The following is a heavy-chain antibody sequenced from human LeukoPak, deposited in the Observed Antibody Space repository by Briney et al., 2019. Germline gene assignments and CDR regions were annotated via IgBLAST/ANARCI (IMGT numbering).Heavy chain of an antibody. V-gene: IGHV3-30*02. J-gene: IGHJ4*02. CDR1: GFTFSSYG. CDR2: IRYDGSNK. Sequence: PGGSLRLSXAASGFTFSSYGMHWVRQAPGKGLEWVAFIRYDGSNKYYADSVKGRFTISRDNSKNTLYLQMNSLRAEDTAVYYCANPGTSDSSGYYYGFHYWGQGTLVTVSS. CDR3: ANPGTSDSSGYYYGFHY. D-gene: IGHD3-22*01.